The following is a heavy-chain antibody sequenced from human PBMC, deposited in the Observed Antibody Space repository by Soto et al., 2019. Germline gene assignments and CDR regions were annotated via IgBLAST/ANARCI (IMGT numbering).Heavy chain of an antibody. Sequence: PGGSLRLSCAASGFTFSSYSMNWVRQAPGKGLEWVSYISSSSSTIYYADSVKGRFTISRDNAKNSLYLQMNSLGAEDTAVYYCAKQAASTRSACSGPGCGMDVWGQGTTVTVSS. CDR3: AKQAASTRSACSGPGCGMDV. D-gene: IGHD6-13*01. CDR1: GFTFSSYS. V-gene: IGHV3-48*01. CDR2: ISSSSSTI. J-gene: IGHJ6*02.